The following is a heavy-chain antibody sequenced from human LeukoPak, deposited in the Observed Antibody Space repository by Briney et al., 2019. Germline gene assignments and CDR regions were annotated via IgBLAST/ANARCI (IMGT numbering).Heavy chain of an antibody. CDR1: GGSISSSIYY. Sequence: SETLSLTCTVSGGSISSSIYYWGWIRQSPGKGLEWIGSINYSGSTYDNPSLKSRVTISGDTSKKHFSLKLSSVTAADTAVYYCVRHEIGTSGWQGGFDYWGQGTPVTVSS. D-gene: IGHD6-19*01. CDR2: INYSGST. V-gene: IGHV4-39*01. J-gene: IGHJ4*02. CDR3: VRHEIGTSGWQGGFDY.